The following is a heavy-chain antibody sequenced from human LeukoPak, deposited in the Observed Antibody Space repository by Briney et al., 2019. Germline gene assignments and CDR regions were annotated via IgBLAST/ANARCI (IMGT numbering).Heavy chain of an antibody. J-gene: IGHJ4*02. D-gene: IGHD3-3*01. CDR1: GFTFSDYY. CDR2: ISYSGDTK. Sequence: PGGSLRLSCAASGFTFSDYYMSWIRQAPGKGLEWVSYISYSGDTKYYADSVKGRFTISRDNSKNTLYLQMNSLRAEDTAVYYCARDLTNYDFWSGTDYWGQGTLVTVSS. CDR3: ARDLTNYDFWSGTDY. V-gene: IGHV3-11*04.